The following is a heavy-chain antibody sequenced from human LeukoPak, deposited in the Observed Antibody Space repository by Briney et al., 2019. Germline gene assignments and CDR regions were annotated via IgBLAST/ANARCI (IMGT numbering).Heavy chain of an antibody. Sequence: SETLSLTCTVSGGSISSYYWSWIRQPAGKGLEWIGRIYSSGSANYNPSLKSRVTMPVNTSKNQFSLALSSVAAADTAVYYCARYSGGWINYFDYWGQGTLVTVSS. CDR2: IYSSGSA. D-gene: IGHD6-19*01. CDR1: GGSISSYY. CDR3: ARYSGGWINYFDY. V-gene: IGHV4-4*07. J-gene: IGHJ4*02.